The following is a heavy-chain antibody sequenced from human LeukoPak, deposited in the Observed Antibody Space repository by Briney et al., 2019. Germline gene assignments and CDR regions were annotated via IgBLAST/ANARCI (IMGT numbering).Heavy chain of an antibody. CDR3: ARDRGSSGYYFRDAFDI. V-gene: IGHV1-69*05. J-gene: IGHJ3*02. CDR1: GGTFSSYA. Sequence: SVKVSSKASGGTFSSYAISWVRQAPGQGLEWMGGIIPIFGTANYAQKFQGRVTITTDESTNTAYMELSSLTSEDTALYYCARDRGSSGYYFRDAFDIWGQGTMVTVSS. D-gene: IGHD3-22*01. CDR2: IIPIFGTA.